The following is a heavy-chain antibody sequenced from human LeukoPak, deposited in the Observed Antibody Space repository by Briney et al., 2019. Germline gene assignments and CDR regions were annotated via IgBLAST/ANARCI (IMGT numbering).Heavy chain of an antibody. Sequence: GGSLRLSCAASGFTVSSNYMSWVRQAPGKGLEWVSVIYSGGSTYYADSVKGRFTISRDNSKNTLYLQMNSLSAEDTAVCYCAREMITFGGVIADYYYYGMDVWGQGTTVTVSS. J-gene: IGHJ6*02. CDR1: GFTVSSNY. D-gene: IGHD3-16*02. V-gene: IGHV3-66*01. CDR3: AREMITFGGVIADYYYYGMDV. CDR2: IYSGGST.